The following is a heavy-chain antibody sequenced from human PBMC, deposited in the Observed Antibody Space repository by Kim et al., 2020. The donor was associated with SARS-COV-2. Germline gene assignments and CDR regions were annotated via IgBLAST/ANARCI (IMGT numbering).Heavy chain of an antibody. CDR2: INHSGST. J-gene: IGHJ5*02. CDR3: ARARYSSSWYGKRDWFDP. Sequence: SETLSLTCAVYGGSFSGYYWSWIRQPPGKGLEWIGEINHSGSTNYNPSLKSRVTISVDTSKNQFSLKLSSVTAADTAVYYCARARYSSSWYGKRDWFDPWGQGTLATVSS. D-gene: IGHD6-13*01. V-gene: IGHV4-34*01. CDR1: GGSFSGYY.